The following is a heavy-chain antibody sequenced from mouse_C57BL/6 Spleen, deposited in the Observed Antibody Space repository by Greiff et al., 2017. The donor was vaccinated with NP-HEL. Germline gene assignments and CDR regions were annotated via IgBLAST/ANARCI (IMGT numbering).Heavy chain of an antibody. CDR3: AIYYDYEGFAY. D-gene: IGHD2-4*01. CDR1: GYTFTSYW. Sequence: QVQLQQPGAELVRPGSSVKLSCKASGYTFTSYWMDWVKQRPGQGLEWIGNIYPSDSETHYNQKFKDKATLTVDKSSSTAYMQLSSLTSEDSAVYYCAIYYDYEGFAYWGQGTLVTVSA. CDR2: IYPSDSET. J-gene: IGHJ3*01. V-gene: IGHV1-61*01.